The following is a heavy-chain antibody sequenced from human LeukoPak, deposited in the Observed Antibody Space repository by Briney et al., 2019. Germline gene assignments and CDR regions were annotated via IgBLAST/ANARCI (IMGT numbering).Heavy chain of an antibody. Sequence: GGSLRLSYAASGFTVSSNYMSWVRQAPGKGLEWVSVIYSGGSTYYADSVKGRFTISRDNSKNTLYLQMNSLRAEDTAVYYCARDPFLSGRRSFMFDPWGQGTLVTVSS. CDR2: IYSGGST. V-gene: IGHV3-53*01. CDR3: ARDPFLSGRRSFMFDP. D-gene: IGHD2/OR15-2a*01. J-gene: IGHJ5*02. CDR1: GFTVSSNY.